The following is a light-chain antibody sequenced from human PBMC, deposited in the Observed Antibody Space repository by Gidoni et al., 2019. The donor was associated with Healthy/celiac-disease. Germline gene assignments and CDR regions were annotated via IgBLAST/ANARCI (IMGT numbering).Light chain of an antibody. Sequence: QSALTQPASVSGSPGQSITISCTGTSSDVGGYNYVSWYQQPPGKAPKLMIYDVSNRPSGVSNRFSGSKSGNTASLTISGLQAEDEADYYCSSYTSSSTLEGVFGTGTKVTVL. V-gene: IGLV2-14*01. CDR2: DVS. J-gene: IGLJ1*01. CDR1: SSDVGGYNY. CDR3: SSYTSSSTLEGV.